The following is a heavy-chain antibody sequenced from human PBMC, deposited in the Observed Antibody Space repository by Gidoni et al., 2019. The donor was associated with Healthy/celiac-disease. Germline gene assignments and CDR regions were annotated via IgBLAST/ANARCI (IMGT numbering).Heavy chain of an antibody. CDR1: GFTVSSNY. V-gene: IGHV3-53*01. Sequence: EVQLVESGGGLIQPGGSLRLSCAASGFTVSSNYMSWVRQAPGKGLEWVSVIDSGGSTYYADSVKGRFTISRDNSKNTLYLQMNSLRAEDTAVYYCARVLLDRYGYYYYYMDVWGKGTTVTVSS. CDR2: IDSGGST. J-gene: IGHJ6*03. D-gene: IGHD3-3*01. CDR3: ARVLLDRYGYYYYYMDV.